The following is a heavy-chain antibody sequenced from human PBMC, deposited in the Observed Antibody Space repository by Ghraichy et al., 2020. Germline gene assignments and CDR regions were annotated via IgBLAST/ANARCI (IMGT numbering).Heavy chain of an antibody. J-gene: IGHJ4*02. CDR1: GFAFTSYS. V-gene: IGHV3-21*01. CDR2: ISSSSSYI. D-gene: IGHD3-16*02. CDR3: ARSLDY. Sequence: GGSLRLSCEASGFAFTSYSMNWVRQAPGKGLEWVSYISSSSSYISYADSVKGRFTISRDNAKNSLYLQMNSLRAEDTAVYYCARSLDYWGQGTLVTVSS.